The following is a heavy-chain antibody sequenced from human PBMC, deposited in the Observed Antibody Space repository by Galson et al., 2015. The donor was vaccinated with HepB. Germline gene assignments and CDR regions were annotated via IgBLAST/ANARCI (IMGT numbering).Heavy chain of an antibody. CDR2: ITGSGGSP. D-gene: IGHD6-13*01. CDR1: GFTFSSYV. Sequence: SLRLSCAASGFTFSSYVMSWVRQAPGKGLEWVSHITGSGGSPYYADSVKGRFTISRDNFKNTLYLQMDSLRAEDTAVYYCAKAKAAVGRLYYFDYWGQGTLVTVSS. CDR3: AKAKAAVGRLYYFDY. J-gene: IGHJ4*02. V-gene: IGHV3-23*01.